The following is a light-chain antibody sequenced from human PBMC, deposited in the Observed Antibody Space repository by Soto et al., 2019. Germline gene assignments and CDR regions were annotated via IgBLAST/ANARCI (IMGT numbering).Light chain of an antibody. CDR1: SSNIGNDY. CDR3: ATWDDSLSSVI. J-gene: IGLJ2*01. CDR2: DND. Sequence: QSVLTQPPSVSAAPGEKVSISCSGSSSNIGNDYVSWYQQLPGTAPKLLIYDNDKRPSGIPDRFSGSKSGTSATLGITGPQAGDEADYHCATWDDSLSSVIFGGGTKLTVL. V-gene: IGLV1-51*01.